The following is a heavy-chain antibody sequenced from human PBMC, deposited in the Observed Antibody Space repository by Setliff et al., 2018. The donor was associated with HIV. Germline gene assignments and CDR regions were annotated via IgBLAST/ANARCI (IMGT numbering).Heavy chain of an antibody. CDR1: GFTFSTSA. J-gene: IGHJ4*02. D-gene: IGHD2-15*01. V-gene: IGHV3-23*01. CDR3: ASAVGGNRKYYFDY. Sequence: PGGSLRLSCVASGFTFSTSAMSWVRQAPGKGLEWASTISGSGASTYYADSVKGRFTISRDNSKNTLYLQMISVRDEDTAVYYCASAVGGNRKYYFDYWGQGTLVTVSS. CDR2: ISGSGAST.